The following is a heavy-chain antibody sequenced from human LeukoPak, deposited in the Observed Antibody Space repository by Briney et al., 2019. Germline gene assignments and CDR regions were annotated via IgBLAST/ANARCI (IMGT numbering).Heavy chain of an antibody. CDR1: GYTFTGYY. Sequence: ASVKVSCKASGYTFTGYYIHWVRQAPGQGLEWMGIINPSGGGTVYAQKFQGRVTMTRDASTSTLYMELSSLRSEDTAVYYCARDGYYYALGSKDWYFDLWGRGTLVTVSS. CDR2: INPSGGGT. CDR3: ARDGYYYALGSKDWYFDL. J-gene: IGHJ2*01. V-gene: IGHV1-46*01. D-gene: IGHD3-10*01.